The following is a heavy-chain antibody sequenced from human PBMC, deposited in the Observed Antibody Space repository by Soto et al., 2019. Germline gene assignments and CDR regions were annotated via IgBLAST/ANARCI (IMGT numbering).Heavy chain of an antibody. J-gene: IGHJ6*02. D-gene: IGHD3-9*01. CDR1: GFTFSSYS. CDR3: ARSGPNYDILTGYYTDGMDV. CDR2: ISSSSSYI. V-gene: IGHV3-21*01. Sequence: PGGSLRLSCAASGFTFSSYSVNWVRQAPGKGLEWVSSISSSSSYIYYADSVKGRFTISRDNAKNSLYLQMNSLRAEDTAVYYCARSGPNYDILTGYYTDGMDVWGQGTTVTVSS.